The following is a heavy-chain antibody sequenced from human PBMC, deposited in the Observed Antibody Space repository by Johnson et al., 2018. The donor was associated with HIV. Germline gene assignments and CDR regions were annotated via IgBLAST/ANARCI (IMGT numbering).Heavy chain of an antibody. CDR3: AKDFRPNDALDI. J-gene: IGHJ3*02. V-gene: IGHV3-9*01. CDR2: ISWNSVTI. Sequence: VQLVESGGGLVQPGRSLRLSCAASGFSFDDYAMHWVRQAPGKGLEWVSGISWNSVTIGYADSVKGRFTISRDNAKNSLYLQINSLRTEDTAEYYCAKDFRPNDALDIWGQGTMVTVAS. CDR1: GFSFDDYA.